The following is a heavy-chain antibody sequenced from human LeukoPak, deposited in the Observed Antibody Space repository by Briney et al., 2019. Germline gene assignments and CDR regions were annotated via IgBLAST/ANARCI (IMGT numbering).Heavy chain of an antibody. V-gene: IGHV4-4*02. Sequence: SGTLSLTCAVSGGSIGSCNWWSGVRHPPGKGLEGIGEIYHSGDTNYNPSLKSRVPISVDQYTNQLSLKLRSVTAADTAVYYCASPLSLGYCSGGSCYGRGAWFDRWGQGTLVPVSS. CDR1: GGSIGSCNW. CDR3: ASPLSLGYCSGGSCYGRGAWFDR. J-gene: IGHJ5*02. CDR2: IYHSGDT. D-gene: IGHD2-15*01.